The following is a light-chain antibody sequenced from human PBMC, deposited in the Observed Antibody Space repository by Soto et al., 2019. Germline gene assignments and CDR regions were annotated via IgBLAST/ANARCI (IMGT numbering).Light chain of an antibody. J-gene: IGLJ2*01. V-gene: IGLV2-11*01. CDR2: DVS. Sequence: QSALTQPRSVSGSPGQSVTISCTGTSSDVGGYNYVSWYQQHPGKAPKLMIYDVSKRPSGVPDRFSGSKSGNTAPLTISGLQAEDEADYYCCSYAGSYTFVGVVFGGGTKLTVL. CDR3: CSYAGSYTFVGVV. CDR1: SSDVGGYNY.